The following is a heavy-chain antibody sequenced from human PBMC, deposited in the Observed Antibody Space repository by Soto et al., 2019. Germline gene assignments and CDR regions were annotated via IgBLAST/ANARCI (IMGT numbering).Heavy chain of an antibody. CDR2: IYYSGST. V-gene: IGHV4-39*01. D-gene: IGHD4-17*01. Sequence: RQPPGKGLEWIGSIYYSGSTYYNPSLKSRVTISVDTSKNQFSLKLSSVTAADTAVYYCARLAYGDYEGYWGQGTLVTVSS. CDR3: ARLAYGDYEGY. J-gene: IGHJ4*02.